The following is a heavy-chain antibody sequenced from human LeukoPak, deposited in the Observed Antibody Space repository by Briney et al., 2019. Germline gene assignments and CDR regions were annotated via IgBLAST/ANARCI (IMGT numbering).Heavy chain of an antibody. D-gene: IGHD2-21*01. CDR3: ARDNVVGIFDY. Sequence: ASVKVSCKASGYTFTSYAMNWVRQAPGQGLEWMGIINPSGGSTSYAQKFQGRVTMTRDTSTSTVYMELSSLRSEDTAVYYCARDNVVGIFDYWGQGTLVTVSS. CDR1: GYTFTSYA. J-gene: IGHJ4*02. V-gene: IGHV1-46*01. CDR2: INPSGGST.